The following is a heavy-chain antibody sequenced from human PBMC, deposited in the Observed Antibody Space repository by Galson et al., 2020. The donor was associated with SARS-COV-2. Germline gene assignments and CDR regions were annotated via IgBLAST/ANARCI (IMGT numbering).Heavy chain of an antibody. V-gene: IGHV4-34*01. CDR2: IDHSGNT. J-gene: IGHJ6*02. Sequence: SQASETLSLTCGVSSGSFSGNYWSWVRQSPGKGLEWIGEIDHSGNTVYNPSFMGRVTVSADTSNKQFSLKMTSVTAADTAVYFCSRGVRGHGAFSWGPIFHYYGMDVWGEGTTVIVS. CDR1: SGSFSGNY. CDR3: SRGVRGHGAFSWGPIFHYYGMDV. D-gene: IGHD3-10*01.